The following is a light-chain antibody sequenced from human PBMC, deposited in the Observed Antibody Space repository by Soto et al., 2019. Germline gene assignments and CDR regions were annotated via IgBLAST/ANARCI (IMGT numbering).Light chain of an antibody. CDR2: DAS. J-gene: IGKJ4*01. V-gene: IGKV3D-15*01. CDR1: QSVGSK. Sequence: EIVMTQSPPTLSVSPGERATLSCRASQSVGSKLAWYQQRPGQAPRLLIYDASNRATGIPARFSGSGSGTELSLTISSLQSEDFAVYSCQQYGDWPGAFGGGTKV. CDR3: QQYGDWPGA.